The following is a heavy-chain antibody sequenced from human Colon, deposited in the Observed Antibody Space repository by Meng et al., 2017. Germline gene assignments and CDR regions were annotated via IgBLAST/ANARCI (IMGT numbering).Heavy chain of an antibody. CDR3: ATDPKDYYDSSGHGVFDY. J-gene: IGHJ4*01. D-gene: IGHD3-22*01. V-gene: IGHV4-61*01. CDR2: IYYSGST. Sequence: GSLRLSCTVSGGSVSSGSYYWSWIRQPPGKGLEWIGYIYYSGSTNYNPSLKSRVTISVDTSKNQFSLKLSSVTAADTAVYYCATDPKDYYDSSGHGVFDYWGQGTRVTVSS. CDR1: GGSVSSGSYY.